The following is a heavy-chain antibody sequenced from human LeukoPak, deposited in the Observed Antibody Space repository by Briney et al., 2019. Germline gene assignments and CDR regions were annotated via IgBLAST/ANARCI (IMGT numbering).Heavy chain of an antibody. V-gene: IGHV3-23*01. CDR1: GFTVSSDS. D-gene: IGHD6-13*01. Sequence: GGSLRLSCTVSGFTVSSDSMSWVRQAPGKGLEWVSAISGSGGSTYYADSVKGRFTISRDNSKNTLYLQMNSLRAEDTAVYYCAKVYSSSWYGDYWGQGTLVTVSS. CDR2: ISGSGGST. CDR3: AKVYSSSWYGDY. J-gene: IGHJ4*02.